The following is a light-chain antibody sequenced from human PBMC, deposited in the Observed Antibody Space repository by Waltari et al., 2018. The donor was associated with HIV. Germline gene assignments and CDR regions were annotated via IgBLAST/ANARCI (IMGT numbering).Light chain of an antibody. J-gene: IGKJ4*01. CDR1: QSVLYSSNNKNY. V-gene: IGKV4-1*01. Sequence: DIVMTQSPDSLVVSLGERATINCKSSQSVLYSSNNKNYLAWYQQKPGQPPKLLIYWASTRESGVPDRFSGSGSGTEFTLTISSLQAEDVAVYYCQQYYSTPFTFGGGTKVEIK. CDR3: QQYYSTPFT. CDR2: WAS.